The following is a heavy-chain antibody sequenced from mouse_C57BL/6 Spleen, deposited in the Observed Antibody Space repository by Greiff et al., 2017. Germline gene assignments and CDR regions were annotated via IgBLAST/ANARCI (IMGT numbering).Heavy chain of an antibody. D-gene: IGHD1-1*01. Sequence: QVHVKQPGAELVRPGSSVKLSCQASGYTFTSYWMHWVKQRPIQGLEWIGNIDPSDSETHYNQKFKDKATLTVDKSSSTAYMQLSSLTSEDSAVYYCARTNYGSKGAWFAYWGQGTLVTVSA. CDR1: GYTFTSYW. J-gene: IGHJ3*01. V-gene: IGHV1-52*01. CDR3: ARTNYGSKGAWFAY. CDR2: IDPSDSET.